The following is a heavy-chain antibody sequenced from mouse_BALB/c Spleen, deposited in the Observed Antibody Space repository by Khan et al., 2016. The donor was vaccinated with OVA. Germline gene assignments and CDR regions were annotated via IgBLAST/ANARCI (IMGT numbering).Heavy chain of an antibody. CDR2: IYPGSGYI. V-gene: IGHV1-77*01. Sequence: QVQLKESGPELVKPGASVKMSCKASGYTFTDFLISWLKQRPGQGLEWIGEIYPGSGYIYYNEKFKGKATLTSDKSSNTAYMQLSSLTSEDSAGYFCARAGYGGFAHWGQGTLVTVSA. CDR3: ARAGYGGFAH. D-gene: IGHD3-2*02. J-gene: IGHJ3*01. CDR1: GYTFTDFL.